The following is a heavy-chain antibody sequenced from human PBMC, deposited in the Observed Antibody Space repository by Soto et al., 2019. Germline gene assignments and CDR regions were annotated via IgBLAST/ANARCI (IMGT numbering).Heavy chain of an antibody. D-gene: IGHD3-22*01. CDR2: IIPIFGTT. CDR1: GGIFSSYA. J-gene: IGHJ4*02. V-gene: IGHV1-69*01. Sequence: QEQLVQSGAEVKKPGSSVKVSCKASGGIFSSYATSWVRQAPGQGLEWMGGIIPIFGTTNYAQKFQGRVTITADESTNTAYMDLSSLKSEDTAIYYCARGGSGYVWFNEFWGQGTLVTVSS. CDR3: ARGGSGYVWFNEF.